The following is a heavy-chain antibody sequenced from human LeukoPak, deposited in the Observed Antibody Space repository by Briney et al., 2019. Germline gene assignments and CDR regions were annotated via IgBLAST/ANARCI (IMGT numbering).Heavy chain of an antibody. Sequence: SQTLSLTCTVSGGSISSGGYYWSRIRQHPGKGLEWIGYIYYSGSTYYNPSLKSRVTISVDTSKRHFSLKLSSVTAADTAVYYCARPLARATTGDYFDHWGQGSLATVSS. V-gene: IGHV4-31*03. J-gene: IGHJ4*02. CDR2: IYYSGST. D-gene: IGHD4-17*01. CDR1: GGSISSGGYY. CDR3: ARPLARATTGDYFDH.